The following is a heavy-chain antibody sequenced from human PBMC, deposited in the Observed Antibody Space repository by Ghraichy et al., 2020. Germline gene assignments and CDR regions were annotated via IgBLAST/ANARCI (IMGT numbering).Heavy chain of an antibody. V-gene: IGHV4-38-2*02. D-gene: IGHD1-1*01. CDR2: IYHSGNT. CDR1: GYSISSGYY. J-gene: IGHJ4*02. Sequence: SETLSLTCTVSGYSISSGYYWGWIRQPPGKGLEWIGSIYHSGNTYYNPSLKSRVTIAVDTSKNQFSLKLNSVTAADTAVYYCARDPKVRASNFDYWGQGTLVTVSS. CDR3: ARDPKVRASNFDY.